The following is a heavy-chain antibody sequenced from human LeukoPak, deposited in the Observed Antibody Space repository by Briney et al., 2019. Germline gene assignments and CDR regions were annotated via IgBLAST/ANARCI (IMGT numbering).Heavy chain of an antibody. J-gene: IGHJ3*02. V-gene: IGHV1-18*01. CDR2: ISGYNGNT. D-gene: IGHD6-19*01. CDR3: ARDFEAVADEEGYDAFDI. CDR1: GYTFTRYG. Sequence: ASVRVSCKASGYTFTRYGMTWVRQAPGQGLEWMGWISGYNGNTNYAQKFQGRVTMTKDTSTSRVYMELRSLRPDDTAVYYCARDFEAVADEEGYDAFDIWGQGTMVTASS.